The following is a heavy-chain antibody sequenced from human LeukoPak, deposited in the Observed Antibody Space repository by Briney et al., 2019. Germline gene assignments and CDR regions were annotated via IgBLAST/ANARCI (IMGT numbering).Heavy chain of an antibody. D-gene: IGHD3-10*01. Sequence: GGPLRLSCTASGFTFSSYGMHWVRQAPGKGLEWVAVIWYDGSNKYYADSVKGRFTISRDNSKNTLYLQMNSLRAEDTAVYYCARDGGVRGHYFDYWGQGTLVTVSS. CDR3: ARDGGVRGHYFDY. CDR1: GFTFSSYG. V-gene: IGHV3-33*01. J-gene: IGHJ4*02. CDR2: IWYDGSNK.